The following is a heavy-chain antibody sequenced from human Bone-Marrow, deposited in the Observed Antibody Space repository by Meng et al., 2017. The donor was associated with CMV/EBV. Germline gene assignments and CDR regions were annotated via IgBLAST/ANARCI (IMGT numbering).Heavy chain of an antibody. V-gene: IGHV1-69*05. Sequence: KASGGNFSSCAISVVRQAPGQGLWFMGGIIPIFCTANYEQKFQGRVTITTDESTSTVYMERSSLRSEDTSVYYCASAAAAGPAEYFQHWGQGTLVTVSS. CDR1: GGNFSSCA. CDR2: IIPIFCTA. J-gene: IGHJ1*01. D-gene: IGHD6-13*01. CDR3: ASAAAAGPAEYFQH.